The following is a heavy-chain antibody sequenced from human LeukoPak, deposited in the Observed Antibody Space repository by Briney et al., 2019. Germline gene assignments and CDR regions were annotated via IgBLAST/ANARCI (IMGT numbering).Heavy chain of an antibody. CDR1: GFTFSSYG. CDR3: AKFGGSGSGGLSHFDY. Sequence: GGSLRLSCAASGFTFSSYGMHWVRQAPGKGLEWVAFIRYDGSNKCYADSVKGRFTISRDNSKNTLYLQMNSLRAEDTAVYYCAKFGGSGSGGLSHFDYWGQGTLVTVSS. J-gene: IGHJ4*02. V-gene: IGHV3-30*02. CDR2: IRYDGSNK. D-gene: IGHD3-10*01.